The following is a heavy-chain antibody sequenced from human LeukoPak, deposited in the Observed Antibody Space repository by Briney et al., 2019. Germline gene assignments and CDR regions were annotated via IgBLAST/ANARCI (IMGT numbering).Heavy chain of an antibody. D-gene: IGHD3-10*01. J-gene: IGHJ3*02. Sequence: GGSLRLSCAASGFTFSSYSMNWARQAPGKGLEWVSSISSSSSYIYYADSVKGRFTISRDNAKNSLYLQMNSLRAEDTAVYYCARDRDGSGSAGAFDIWGQGTMVTVSS. V-gene: IGHV3-21*01. CDR2: ISSSSSYI. CDR3: ARDRDGSGSAGAFDI. CDR1: GFTFSSYS.